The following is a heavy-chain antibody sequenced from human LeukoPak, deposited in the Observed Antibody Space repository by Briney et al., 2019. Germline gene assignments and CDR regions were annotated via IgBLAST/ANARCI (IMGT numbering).Heavy chain of an antibody. J-gene: IGHJ4*02. Sequence: SETLSLTCTVSGDSISSSNWWSWVRQPPGKGLEWIGEIYHGGNINYNPSLKSRVTISTDKSKNQFSLKLSSVTAADTAVYYCARGAYDYWGQGTLVTVSS. CDR1: GDSISSSNW. CDR3: ARGAYDY. CDR2: IYHGGNI. V-gene: IGHV4-4*02.